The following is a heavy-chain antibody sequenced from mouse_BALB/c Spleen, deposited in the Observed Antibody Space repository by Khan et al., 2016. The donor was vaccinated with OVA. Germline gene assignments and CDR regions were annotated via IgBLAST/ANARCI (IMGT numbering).Heavy chain of an antibody. CDR3: GRKEGQYGGYGDALDK. J-gene: IGHJ4*01. CDR2: INPYNGDT. V-gene: IGHV1-37*01. CDR1: GYSFTDYF. D-gene: IGHD2-13*01. Sequence: LQLQQSGPDLVKPGASMKISCEASGYSFTDYFINWVKQDHGKSLEWIGRINPYNGDTFYNQKFEGKATLTVDESSSTAHMELLSLTSEASAVFYCGRKEGQYGGYGDALDKWGQGTSV.